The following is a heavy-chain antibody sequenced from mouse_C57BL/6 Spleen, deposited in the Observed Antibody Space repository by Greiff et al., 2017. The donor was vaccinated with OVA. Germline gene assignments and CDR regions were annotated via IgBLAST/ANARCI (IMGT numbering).Heavy chain of an antibody. CDR3: ARNYGSSYHWYFDV. D-gene: IGHD1-1*01. CDR2: INPSTGGT. CDR1: GYSFTGYY. J-gene: IGHJ1*03. V-gene: IGHV1-42*01. Sequence: VQLQQSGPELVKPGASVKISCKASGYSFTGYYMNWVKQSPEKSLEWIGEINPSTGGTTYNQKFKAKATLTVDKSSSTAYMQLKSLTSEDSAVYYCARNYGSSYHWYFDVWGTGTTVTVSS.